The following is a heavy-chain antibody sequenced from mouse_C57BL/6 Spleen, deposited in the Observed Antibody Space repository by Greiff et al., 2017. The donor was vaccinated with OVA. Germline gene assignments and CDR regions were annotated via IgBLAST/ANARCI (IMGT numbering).Heavy chain of an antibody. CDR3: ARERDYYFDY. CDR1: GFTFSSYA. J-gene: IGHJ2*01. V-gene: IGHV5-4*01. CDR2: ISAGGSYT. Sequence: EVKLVESGGGLVKPGGSLKLSCAASGFTFSSYAMSWVRQTPEKRLEWVATISAGGSYTYYPDNVKGRFTISRDNAKNNLYLQMSHLKSEETAMYYCARERDYYFDYWGQGTTLTVSS.